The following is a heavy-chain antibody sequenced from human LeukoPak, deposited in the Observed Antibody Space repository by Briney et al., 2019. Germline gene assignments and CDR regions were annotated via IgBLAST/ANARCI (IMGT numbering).Heavy chain of an antibody. CDR3: ARDLRSSGNGFDP. CDR1: GYTFTGYY. CDR2: INPNSGGT. J-gene: IGHJ5*02. Sequence: ASVKPSCKASGYTFTGYYMLSVRQAPGHRLEWMGWINPNSGGTNYAQKLQGRVTMTRDTSISTAYMKLSRLKSDDTAVYYCARDLRSSGNGFDPWGQGTLVTVSS. V-gene: IGHV1-2*02. D-gene: IGHD6-25*01.